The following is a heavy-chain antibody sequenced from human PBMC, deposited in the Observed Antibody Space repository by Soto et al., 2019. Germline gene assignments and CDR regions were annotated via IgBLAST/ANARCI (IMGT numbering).Heavy chain of an antibody. CDR2: IIPTSGTP. D-gene: IGHD2-2*03. CDR1: GGSFGRYI. J-gene: IGHJ6*02. CDR3: ARFDGYCRSTSCYYYGMDV. V-gene: IGHV1-69*13. Sequence: SVKVSCKASGGSFGRYIFSWVRQAPGQGLEWMGEIIPTSGTPKYAQKFQGRVTINADEFTTTAYMELSSLRFEDTADFYCARFDGYCRSTSCYYYGMDVWG.